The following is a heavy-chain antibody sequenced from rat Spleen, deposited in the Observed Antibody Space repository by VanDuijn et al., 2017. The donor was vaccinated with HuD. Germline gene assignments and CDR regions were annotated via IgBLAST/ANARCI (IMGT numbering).Heavy chain of an antibody. Sequence: EVQLVESGGGLVQPGRSLKLSCAASGFTFSNYYMAWVRQAPTKGLEWVAYISAGGGSTYYRDSVKGRFTISSDNAESTLYLQMDSLRSEDTATYYCTTVTDDIVELFAYWGQGTLVTVSS. CDR1: GFTFSNYY. CDR3: TTVTDDIVELFAY. D-gene: IGHD1-11*01. V-gene: IGHV5-27*01. CDR2: ISAGGGST. J-gene: IGHJ3*01.